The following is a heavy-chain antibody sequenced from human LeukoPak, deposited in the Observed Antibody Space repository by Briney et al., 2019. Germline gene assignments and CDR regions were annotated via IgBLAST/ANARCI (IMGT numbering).Heavy chain of an antibody. CDR1: GYTFTGYY. Sequence: ASVKVSCKASGYTFTGYYLHWVRQAPGQGLEWMGWINPNSGGTSFAQKFQGRVTMTRDTSISTAYMELSRLRSDDTAVYYCARDSGGSGISRGQGTLVTVSS. J-gene: IGHJ4*02. CDR2: INPNSGGT. CDR3: ARDSGGSGIS. D-gene: IGHD3-10*01. V-gene: IGHV1-2*02.